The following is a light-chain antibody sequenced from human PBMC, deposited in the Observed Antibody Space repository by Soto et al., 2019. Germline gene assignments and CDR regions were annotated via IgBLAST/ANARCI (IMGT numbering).Light chain of an antibody. J-gene: IGKJ2*01. V-gene: IGKV3-20*01. CDR2: GAS. CDR1: QSVRNGY. CDR3: QQYGSSYT. Sequence: EIVLTQSPGTLSLSPGERATLSCRASQSVRNGYLAWYQQKPGQAPRLLIYGASSRATGIPDRFSGSGSGTGFTLTISRLEPEDFAVYYCQQYGSSYTFGQGTKLEIK.